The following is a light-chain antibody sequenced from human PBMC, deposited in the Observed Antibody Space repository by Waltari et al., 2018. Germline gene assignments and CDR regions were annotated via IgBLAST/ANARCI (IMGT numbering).Light chain of an antibody. CDR3: QAQDSSLGV. CDR2: GND. V-gene: IGLV1-40*01. CDR1: DSNIGAGFD. Sequence: QSVLTQPPSVSGAPGQTVTISCTGTDSNIGAGFDVNWSPPLPGTAPKVVIYGNDNRPAVVPDRSSGSKSGTSASLSITGLQAEDEAYYYCQAQDSSLGVFGGGTKVTVL. J-gene: IGLJ3*02.